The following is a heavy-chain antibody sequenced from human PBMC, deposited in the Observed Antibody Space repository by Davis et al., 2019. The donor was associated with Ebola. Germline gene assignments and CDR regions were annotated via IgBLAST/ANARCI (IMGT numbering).Heavy chain of an antibody. CDR2: ISGGSGNT. Sequence: ASVKVSCKASGYTFTSFAIHWVRQAPGQGLEWMGWISGGSGNTKYSQKFQGTLAITRDTSATTAYMELSHLRPEDTAIYYCARTWRSGYDFMDVWGQGTLVTVSS. CDR3: ARTWRSGYDFMDV. D-gene: IGHD5-12*01. J-gene: IGHJ4*02. CDR1: GYTFTSFA. V-gene: IGHV1-3*01.